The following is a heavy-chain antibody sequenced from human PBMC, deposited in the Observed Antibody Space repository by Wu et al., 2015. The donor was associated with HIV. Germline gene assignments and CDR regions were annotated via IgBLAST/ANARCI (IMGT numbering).Heavy chain of an antibody. V-gene: IGHV1-18*01. J-gene: IGHJ4*02. CDR1: GYTFINYG. D-gene: IGHD3-10*01. CDR3: ARDLHGSGSYYNVLDY. CDR2: ISAYNGNT. Sequence: QVQLVQSGAEVKKPGASVKVSCKASGYTFINYGISWVRQAPGQGLEWMGWISAYNGNTNYAQQLQGRVTMTTDTSTSTAYMELRSLRSDDTAVYYCARDLHGSGSYYNVLDYWGQGTLVTVSS.